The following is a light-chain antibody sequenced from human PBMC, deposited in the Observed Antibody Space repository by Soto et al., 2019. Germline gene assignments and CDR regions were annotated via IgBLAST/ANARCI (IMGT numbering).Light chain of an antibody. CDR1: SSDVGGYNY. V-gene: IGLV2-14*01. CDR2: DVS. CDR3: SSYTSSSTVV. J-gene: IGLJ2*01. Sequence: QSVLTQPASVSGSPGQSITISCTGTSSDVGGYNYVSWYQQHPGKAPKLMIYDVSNRPSGVSNRFSGSKSGNTASLTISGLQAEDEADYSCSSYTSSSTVVFGAGTKLTVL.